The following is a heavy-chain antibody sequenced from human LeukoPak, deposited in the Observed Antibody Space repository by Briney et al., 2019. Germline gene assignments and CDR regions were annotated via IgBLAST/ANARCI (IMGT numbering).Heavy chain of an antibody. J-gene: IGHJ4*02. Sequence: GGTLRLSCAASGFTFSSYGMTWVRQVPGKGLEWVSGISRTGDTTYYADSVRGRFTISRDNFKNTLYLQMNSLRAEDTAVYYCAKEASSLWFGELPYGFDSWGQGTLVTVSS. V-gene: IGHV3-23*01. D-gene: IGHD3-10*01. CDR1: GFTFSSYG. CDR2: ISRTGDTT. CDR3: AKEASSLWFGELPYGFDS.